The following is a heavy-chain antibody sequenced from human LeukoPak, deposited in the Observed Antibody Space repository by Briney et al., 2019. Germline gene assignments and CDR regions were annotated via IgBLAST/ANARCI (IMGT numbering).Heavy chain of an antibody. D-gene: IGHD3-10*01. V-gene: IGHV4-38-2*02. CDR3: ARIPASMDRVDY. CDR1: GYSISSGYY. Sequence: SETLSLTCTVSGYSISSGYYWGWIRQPPGKGLEWIGSIYHSGSTYYNLSLKSRVTISVDTSKNQFSLKLSSVTAADTAVYYCARIPASMDRVDYWGQGTLVTVSS. CDR2: IYHSGST. J-gene: IGHJ4*02.